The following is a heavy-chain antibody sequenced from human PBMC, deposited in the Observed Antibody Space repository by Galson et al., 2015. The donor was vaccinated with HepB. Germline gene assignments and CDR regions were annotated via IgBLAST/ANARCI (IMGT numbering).Heavy chain of an antibody. CDR2: IKSKTDGGTT. CDR1: GFTFSNAW. CDR3: TTEGVPLHFDL. D-gene: IGHD1-26*01. J-gene: IGHJ2*01. Sequence: SLRLSCAASGFTFSNAWRSWVRQAPGKGLEWVGRIKSKTDGGTTDYAAPVKGRFTISRDDSKNTLYLQMNSLKTEDTAVYYCTTEGVPLHFDLWGRGTLVTVSS. V-gene: IGHV3-15*01.